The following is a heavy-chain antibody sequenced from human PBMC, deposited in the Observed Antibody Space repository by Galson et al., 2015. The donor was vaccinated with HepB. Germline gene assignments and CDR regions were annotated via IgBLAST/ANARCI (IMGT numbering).Heavy chain of an antibody. CDR1: GYIFNSYG. Sequence: SVKVSCKASGYIFNSYGISWVRRAPGQGLEWMGWISAYNGNTNYAENFQGRVTLTTDTSTTTAYMELSSLGSDDTAVYYCARDRQVVMTAAPGYWGQGTLVTVSS. J-gene: IGHJ4*02. V-gene: IGHV1-18*01. D-gene: IGHD2-21*02. CDR2: ISAYNGNT. CDR3: ARDRQVVMTAAPGY.